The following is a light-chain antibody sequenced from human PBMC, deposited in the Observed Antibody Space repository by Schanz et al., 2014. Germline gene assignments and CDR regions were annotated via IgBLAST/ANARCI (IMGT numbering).Light chain of an antibody. CDR2: DAS. J-gene: IGKJ1*01. CDR3: QQYNYYWG. Sequence: DIQMTQSPSTLSASVGDRVTIACRASQSISGWLAWYQQKPGKAPKLLIYDASTLENGVPSRFSGSGSGTEFTLTITSLQPDDFATYYCQQYNYYWGFGQGTKVEIK. V-gene: IGKV1-5*01. CDR1: QSISGW.